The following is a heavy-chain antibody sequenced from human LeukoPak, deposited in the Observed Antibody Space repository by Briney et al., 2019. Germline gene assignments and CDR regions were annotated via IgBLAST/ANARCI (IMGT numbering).Heavy chain of an antibody. V-gene: IGHV3-53*01. CDR2: IYSGGST. Sequence: GGSLRLSCAASGFTVSSNYMSWVRQAPGKGLEWASVIYSGGSTYYADSVKGRFTISRDNSKNTLYLQMNSLRAEDTAVYYCARVRGITMVRGVFNPYYFDYWGQGTLVTVSS. CDR3: ARVRGITMVRGVFNPYYFDY. CDR1: GFTVSSNY. J-gene: IGHJ4*02. D-gene: IGHD3-10*01.